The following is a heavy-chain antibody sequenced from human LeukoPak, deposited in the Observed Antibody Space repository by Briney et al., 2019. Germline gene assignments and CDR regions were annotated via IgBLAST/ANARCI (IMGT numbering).Heavy chain of an antibody. CDR1: GFTFSSYW. V-gene: IGHV3-7*03. D-gene: IGHD6-19*01. Sequence: GGSLRLSCAASGFTFSSYWMSWVRQAPGKGLEWVANIKQDGSEKYYVDSVKGRFTISRDIAKNSLYLQMNSLRAEDTAVYYCARGGTYSSGWKGDYFDYWGQGTLVTVSS. CDR2: IKQDGSEK. J-gene: IGHJ4*02. CDR3: ARGGTYSSGWKGDYFDY.